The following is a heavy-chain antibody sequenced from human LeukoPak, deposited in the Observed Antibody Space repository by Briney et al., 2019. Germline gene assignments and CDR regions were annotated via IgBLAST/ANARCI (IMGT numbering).Heavy chain of an antibody. CDR1: GFTFSSSG. D-gene: IGHD1-26*01. CDR2: IWSDANKK. J-gene: IGHJ4*02. CDR3: AKDASGSFSYFDY. V-gene: IGHV3-33*06. Sequence: QPGGSLRLSCAASGFTFSSSGMHWVRQAPGKGLEWVAVIWSDANKKFYGDPAKGRFTISRDNSKNTLYLQMNSLRAEDTAVYYXAKDASGSFSYFDYWGQGTLVIVSS.